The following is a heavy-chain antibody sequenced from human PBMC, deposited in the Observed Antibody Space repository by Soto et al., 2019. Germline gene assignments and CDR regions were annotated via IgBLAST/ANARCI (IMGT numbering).Heavy chain of an antibody. CDR1: GHIFTSYW. CDR3: ARGSHGGLYYYYGMDV. V-gene: IGHV5-51*01. J-gene: IGHJ6*02. CDR2: IYPGDSDT. Sequence: GESLKISCKGSGHIFTSYWIGWVRQMPGKGLEWMVIIYPGDSDTRYSPSFQGQVTISADKSISTAYLQWSSLKASDTAMYYCARGSHGGLYYYYGMDVWGQGTTVTVSS. D-gene: IGHD3-16*01.